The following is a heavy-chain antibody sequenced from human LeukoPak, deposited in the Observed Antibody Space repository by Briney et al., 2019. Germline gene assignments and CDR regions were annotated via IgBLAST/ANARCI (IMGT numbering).Heavy chain of an antibody. V-gene: IGHV3-23*01. J-gene: IGHJ5*02. CDR3: AKGSGSGWYGWFDP. CDR1: GFTFRSYA. CDR2: ISDSGSSS. D-gene: IGHD6-19*01. Sequence: QPGGSLRLSCAASGFTFRSYAMNWVRQAPGKGLEWVSVISDSGSSSYYGDSVKGRFTISRDNSQNTLYLQMNSLTVEDTALYYCAKGSGSGWYGWFDPWGQGTLVTVSS.